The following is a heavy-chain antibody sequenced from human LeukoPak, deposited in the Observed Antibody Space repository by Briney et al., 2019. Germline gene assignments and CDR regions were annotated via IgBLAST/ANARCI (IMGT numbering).Heavy chain of an antibody. CDR2: ISGST. V-gene: IGHV3-23*01. Sequence: PGGSLRLSCAASGFTFSSYWMSWVRQVPGKGLEWVPGISGSTKYADSVKGRFTISRDNSKNTLDLQMNSLRVEDTAVYYCARAPRGFQWFMDYWGQGTLVTVSS. CDR1: GFTFSSYW. D-gene: IGHD2-8*02. CDR3: ARAPRGFQWFMDY. J-gene: IGHJ4*02.